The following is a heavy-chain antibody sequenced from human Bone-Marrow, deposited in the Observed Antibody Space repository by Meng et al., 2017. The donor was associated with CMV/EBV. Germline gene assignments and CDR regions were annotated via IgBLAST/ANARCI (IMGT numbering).Heavy chain of an antibody. Sequence: ASVKVSCKASGYTFTGYYIHWVRQAPGQGLEWMGWINPNTGGTHYAQKFQGRVTMTRDTSISTAYMELSSLRSEDTAVYYCARGFRGSGWYHWFDPWGQGTLVTVSS. D-gene: IGHD6-19*01. V-gene: IGHV1-2*02. CDR2: INPNTGGT. CDR3: ARGFRGSGWYHWFDP. J-gene: IGHJ5*02. CDR1: GYTFTGYY.